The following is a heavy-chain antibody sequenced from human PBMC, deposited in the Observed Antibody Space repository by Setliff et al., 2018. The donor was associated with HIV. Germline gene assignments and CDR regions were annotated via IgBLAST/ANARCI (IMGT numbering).Heavy chain of an antibody. Sequence: SVKVSCKASGGTFNSYAISWVRQAPGQGLEWMGGIIPIFGTASYAQKFQGRLTMTRDTSRSTVYMELSSLRSEDTAVYYCARCYYDSSGPTDAFDIWGQGTVVTVSS. CDR3: ARCYYDSSGPTDAFDI. V-gene: IGHV1-69*05. J-gene: IGHJ3*02. CDR1: GGTFNSYA. CDR2: IIPIFGTA. D-gene: IGHD3-22*01.